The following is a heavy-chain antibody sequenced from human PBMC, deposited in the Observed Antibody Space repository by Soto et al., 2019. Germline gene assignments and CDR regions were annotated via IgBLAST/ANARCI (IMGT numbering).Heavy chain of an antibody. CDR1: GFTFSSYA. D-gene: IGHD3-10*01. Sequence: GGSLRLSCAASGFTFSSYAMHWVRQAPGKGLEWVAVISYDGSNKYYADSVKGRFTISRDNSKNTLYLQMNSLRAEDTAVYYCARDYYGSGSYFDYYYYYGMDVWGQGTTVTVSS. CDR3: ARDYYGSGSYFDYYYYYGMDV. V-gene: IGHV3-30-3*01. J-gene: IGHJ6*02. CDR2: ISYDGSNK.